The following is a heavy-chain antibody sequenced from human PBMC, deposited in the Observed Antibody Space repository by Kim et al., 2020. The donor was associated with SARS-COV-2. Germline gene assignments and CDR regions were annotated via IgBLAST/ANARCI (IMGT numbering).Heavy chain of an antibody. Sequence: ASVKVSCKTSGYTFTGHYIHWMRQAPGQGLEWMAGINPYSGTTNFAQRFQGRVTMTRDTSISTAYMELSSLTSDDTALYYCARGGSQRFGYLGQGTQVTV. CDR1: GYTFTGHY. CDR3: ARGGSQRFGY. D-gene: IGHD3-16*01. CDR2: INPYSGTT. V-gene: IGHV1-2*02. J-gene: IGHJ4*02.